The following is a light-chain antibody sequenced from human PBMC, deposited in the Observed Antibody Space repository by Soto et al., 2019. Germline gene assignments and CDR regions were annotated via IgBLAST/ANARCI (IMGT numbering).Light chain of an antibody. Sequence: EIVMTQSPANLSVSLGERATISCRASQSFSSNLAWYQQTPGQAPRLLIYGASTRATGIPARFSGSGSGTEFTLTISSLQPDDFATYYCQHFNSYPEAFGRGTKVDIK. V-gene: IGKV3-15*01. CDR1: QSFSSN. CDR2: GAS. J-gene: IGKJ1*01. CDR3: QHFNSYPEA.